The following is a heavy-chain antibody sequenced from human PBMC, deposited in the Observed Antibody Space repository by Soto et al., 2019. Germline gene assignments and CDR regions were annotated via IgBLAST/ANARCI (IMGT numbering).Heavy chain of an antibody. V-gene: IGHV3-21*01. CDR3: TRDASPESSARGWFDP. Sequence: XGSLRLVRAASRFTFRSFAMNWVRQAPGKGLEWVSTISSNSAYIYYTDALRGRFTISRDNAKNSLHLQMNSLRAEDTAVYYCTRDASPESSARGWFDPWGPGTLVTVSS. D-gene: IGHD6-25*01. CDR1: RFTFRSFA. CDR2: ISSNSAYI. J-gene: IGHJ5*02.